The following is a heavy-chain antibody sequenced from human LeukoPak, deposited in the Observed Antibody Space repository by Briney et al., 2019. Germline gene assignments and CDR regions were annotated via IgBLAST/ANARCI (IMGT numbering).Heavy chain of an antibody. Sequence: ASVKVSCKASGYTFTSYDINWVRQATGQGLEWMGWMNPKSGNTGYGQKFQGRVTMTRVTPITTAYMELRSLRSDDTAVYYCARERGSSSDFDYWGQGTLVTVSS. CDR3: ARERGSSSDFDY. J-gene: IGHJ4*02. CDR1: GYTFTSYD. CDR2: MNPKSGNT. V-gene: IGHV1-8*01. D-gene: IGHD6-6*01.